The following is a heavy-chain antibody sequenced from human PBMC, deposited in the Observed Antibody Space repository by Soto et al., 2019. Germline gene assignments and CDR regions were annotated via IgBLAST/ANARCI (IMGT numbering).Heavy chain of an antibody. CDR2: ISVSGDKT. CDR1: GFSIDTYS. CDR3: ARWDGYADL. J-gene: IGHJ4*01. V-gene: IGHV3-23*01. Sequence: EVQLLESGGGLVQPGGSLRLSCAVSGFSIDTYSFAWVRQTPAKGLQWVSGISVSGDKTFYIDSVQGRFTISRDISKNTLSLQMHNLRVEDSVIYFCARWDGYADLWGRGTLVTVSS. D-gene: IGHD5-12*01.